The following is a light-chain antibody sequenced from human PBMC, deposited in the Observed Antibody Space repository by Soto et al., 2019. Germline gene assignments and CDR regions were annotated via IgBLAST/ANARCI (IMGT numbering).Light chain of an antibody. CDR1: QSVRRY. J-gene: IGKJ5*01. CDR2: DAS. V-gene: IGKV3-11*01. Sequence: IVLTQSPSTLSLSPGERATLSCRASQSVRRYLAWYQQKPGQAPRLLIYDASTRATGIPARFSGSGSETDFTLTITSLEPEDFAVYYCQQRNNWPPITFGQGTRLEIK. CDR3: QQRNNWPPIT.